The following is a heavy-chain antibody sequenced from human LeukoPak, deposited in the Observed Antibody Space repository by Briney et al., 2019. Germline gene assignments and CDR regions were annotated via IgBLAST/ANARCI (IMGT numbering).Heavy chain of an antibody. CDR1: GFTFSSYG. D-gene: IGHD4-17*01. CDR2: IWYDGSNK. CDR3: ARDKAGDYFDY. Sequence: GRSLRLSCAASGFTFSSYGMHWVRQAPGKGLEWVAVIWYDGSNKYYADSVKGRFTISRDNSKNTLYLQMNSLGAEDTAVYYCARDKAGDYFDYWGQGTLVTVSS. V-gene: IGHV3-33*01. J-gene: IGHJ4*02.